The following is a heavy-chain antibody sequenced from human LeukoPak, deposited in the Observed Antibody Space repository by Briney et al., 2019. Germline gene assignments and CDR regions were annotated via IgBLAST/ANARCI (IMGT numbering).Heavy chain of an antibody. V-gene: IGHV3-9*01. J-gene: IGHJ6*02. CDR2: ITWNSRDI. Sequence: GGSLRLSCAASGFTFNDYAMHWVRQAPGKGLEWVSGITWNSRDIGYADSVKGRFTISRDNAKNSLYLQMNSLRPEDTALYYCAKRSGGRSARSTDDYYYDMDVWGLGTTVIVSS. D-gene: IGHD3-10*01. CDR3: AKRSGGRSARSTDDYYYDMDV. CDR1: GFTFNDYA.